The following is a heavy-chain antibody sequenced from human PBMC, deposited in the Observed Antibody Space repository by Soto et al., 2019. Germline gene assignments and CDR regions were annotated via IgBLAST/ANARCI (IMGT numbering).Heavy chain of an antibody. CDR3: ALRRSSHIPFA. D-gene: IGHD6-6*01. Sequence: QVQLVQSGAEVKKSGSSVKVSCKASGGTFSTYVVSWVRQAPGQGLEWMGGIIPNFGIANYAPKLQDRVTITADDSTSTAYMELHSLGSGDTAVYYGALRRSSHIPFAWGQGTTVIVSS. V-gene: IGHV1-69*12. CDR2: IIPNFGIA. CDR1: GGTFSTYV. J-gene: IGHJ6*02.